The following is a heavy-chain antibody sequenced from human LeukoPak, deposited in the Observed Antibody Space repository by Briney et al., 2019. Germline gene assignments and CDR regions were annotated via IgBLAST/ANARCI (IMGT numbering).Heavy chain of an antibody. CDR2: IYTTGST. CDR3: ARGTRGDYNWFDP. Sequence: SETLSLTCTVSGGSINNYYWSWIRQPAGKGLEWIGHIYTTGSTNYNPSLKSRVTMSIDTSKNQFSLKLSSVTAADTAVYYCARGTRGDYNWFDPWGQGTLVTVSS. V-gene: IGHV4-4*07. CDR1: GGSINNYY. J-gene: IGHJ5*02. D-gene: IGHD3-10*01.